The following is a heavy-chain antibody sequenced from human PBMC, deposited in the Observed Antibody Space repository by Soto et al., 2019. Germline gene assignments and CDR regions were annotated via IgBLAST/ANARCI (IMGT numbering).Heavy chain of an antibody. J-gene: IGHJ4*02. D-gene: IGHD6-13*01. CDR1: GGTFSNFA. CDR3: ARGSSSWYLDY. V-gene: IGHV1-69*12. CDR2: IIPIFGTA. Sequence: QVQLVQSGAEVKKPGSSVKVSCKASGGTFSNFAFNWVRQAPGQGLEWMGGIIPIFGTAHYAQKLQGRVTIPADESTSTAYMELSSLRSEDTAVYYCARGSSSWYLDYWGQGTLVTVSS.